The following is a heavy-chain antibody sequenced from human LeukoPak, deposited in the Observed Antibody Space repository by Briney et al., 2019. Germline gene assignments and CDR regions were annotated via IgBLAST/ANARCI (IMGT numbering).Heavy chain of an antibody. CDR1: GYTFTSYY. Sequence: ASVKVSCKASGYTFTSYYMHWVRQAPGQGLEWMGIINPSGGSTSYAQKFQGRVTMTRDTSTSTVYMELSSLRSEDTAVYYCATPRWEPRTGKAFDIWGQGTMVTVSS. D-gene: IGHD1-26*01. J-gene: IGHJ3*02. CDR3: ATPRWEPRTGKAFDI. V-gene: IGHV1-46*01. CDR2: INPSGGST.